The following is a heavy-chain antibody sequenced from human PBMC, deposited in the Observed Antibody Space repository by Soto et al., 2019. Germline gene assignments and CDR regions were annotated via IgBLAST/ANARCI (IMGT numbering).Heavy chain of an antibody. J-gene: IGHJ4*02. CDR2: ISGSGGDT. V-gene: IGHV3-23*01. Sequence: GGSLRLSCAASGFTFSSYVMSWVRQAPGKGLEWVSSISGSGGDTYYADSVKGRFTISRDNSKNTLYLQMNNLRAEDAAIYYCAQRSTAARGYFDYWGRGTLVTVSS. CDR3: AQRSTAARGYFDY. D-gene: IGHD6-6*01. CDR1: GFTFSSYV.